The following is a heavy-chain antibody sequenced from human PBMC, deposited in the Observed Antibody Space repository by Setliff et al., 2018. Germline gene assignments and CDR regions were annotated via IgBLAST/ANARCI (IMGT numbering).Heavy chain of an antibody. J-gene: IGHJ4*02. CDR1: GYTSSSYA. Sequence: GGSLRLSCAASGYTSSSYAMTWVRQAPGKGLEWVSIISASGDTTYYADSVKGRFTISRDNSKNTLYLQMNSLRAEDTAVYYCASYYCSSDSCQNYFDYWGQGTLVTVSS. CDR2: ISASGDTT. D-gene: IGHD2-15*01. CDR3: ASYYCSSDSCQNYFDY. V-gene: IGHV3-23*01.